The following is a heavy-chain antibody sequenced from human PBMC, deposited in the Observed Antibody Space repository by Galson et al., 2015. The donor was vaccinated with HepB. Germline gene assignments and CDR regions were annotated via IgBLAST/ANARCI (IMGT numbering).Heavy chain of an antibody. V-gene: IGHV3-73*01. CDR3: VRSGDFSGYSSR. D-gene: IGHD6-13*01. Sequence: SLRLSCAASGFTFSGSAIHWVRQASGKGPEWIGHIRSKATNNAALSVPSLKGRFTISRDDSKNMAYLHMRRLKTDDTAVYYCVRSGDFSGYSSRWGQGTLVTVSS. CDR2: IRSKATNNAA. J-gene: IGHJ4*02. CDR1: GFTFSGSA.